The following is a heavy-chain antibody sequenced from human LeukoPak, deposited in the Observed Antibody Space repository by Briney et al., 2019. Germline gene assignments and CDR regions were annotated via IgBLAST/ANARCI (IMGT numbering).Heavy chain of an antibody. CDR2: ITNSGGTT. V-gene: IGHV3-23*01. J-gene: IGHJ4*02. CDR1: GFTFSSYA. CDR3: AKDPPHVSWLFDY. Sequence: GGSLRLSCAASGFTFSSYAMSWVRQAPGKGLEWVSAITNSGGTTYYADSVKGRFTISRDNSKNTLYLQMNSLRPEDTAVYYCAKDPPHVSWLFDYWGQGTLVTVSS. D-gene: IGHD3-16*01.